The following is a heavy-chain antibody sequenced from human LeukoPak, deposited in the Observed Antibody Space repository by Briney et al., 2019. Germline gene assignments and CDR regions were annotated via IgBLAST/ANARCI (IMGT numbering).Heavy chain of an antibody. D-gene: IGHD5-18*01. CDR3: ARGPDTSTLPLDY. CDR1: GFAFSTSA. Sequence: PGRSLRLSCAASGFAFSTSAMHWIRQAPGKGPEWVAVISDGGSAQYYAGSVKGRFTISRDNSKNTLFLQMNRLGTDDTALYFCARGPDTSTLPLDYWGQGTRVTVSS. J-gene: IGHJ4*02. V-gene: IGHV3-30*04. CDR2: ISDGGSAQ.